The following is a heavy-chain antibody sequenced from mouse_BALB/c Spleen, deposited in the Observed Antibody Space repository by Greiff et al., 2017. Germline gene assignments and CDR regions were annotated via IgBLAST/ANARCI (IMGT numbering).Heavy chain of an antibody. J-gene: IGHJ3*01. CDR3: ERYPSKEVRRAAWFAY. D-gene: IGHD2-14*01. V-gene: IGHV5-17*02. CDR1: GFTFSSFG. CDR2: ISSGSSTI. Sequence: EVQLVESGGGLVQPGGSRNLSCAASGFTFSSFGMHWVRQAPEKGLEWVAYISSGSSTIYYAATVKGRFTISRDNPKNTLFLQMTSLRSEDTAMYYCERYPSKEVRRAAWFAYWGQGTLVTVSA.